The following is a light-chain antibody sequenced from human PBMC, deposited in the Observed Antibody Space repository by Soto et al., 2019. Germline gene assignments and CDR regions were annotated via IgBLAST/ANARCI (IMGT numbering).Light chain of an antibody. V-gene: IGLV1-47*01. CDR3: AVWDNSLNGVA. J-gene: IGLJ2*01. CDR1: NSNMGRNY. Sequence: QPVLTQTPSASGTPGQRVTISCSGRNSNMGRNYVYWYQQVPGTAPKLLMYRNDVRPSGVPDRFTGSKSGTSASLAISGLRSEDETDYYCAVWDNSLNGVAFGAGTKLTVL. CDR2: RND.